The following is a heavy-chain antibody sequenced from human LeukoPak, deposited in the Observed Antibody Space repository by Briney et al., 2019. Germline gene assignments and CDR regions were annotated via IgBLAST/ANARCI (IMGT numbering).Heavy chain of an antibody. Sequence: GASVKVSCKASGYTFTSYGISWVRQVPGQGLEWMGWMNPNSGNTGYAQKFQGRVTMTRNTSISTAYMELSSLRSEDTAVYYCARGPHGPYYYGSGRFDPWGQGTLVTVSS. CDR3: ARGPHGPYYYGSGRFDP. CDR1: GYTFTSYG. J-gene: IGHJ5*02. D-gene: IGHD3-10*01. CDR2: MNPNSGNT. V-gene: IGHV1-8*02.